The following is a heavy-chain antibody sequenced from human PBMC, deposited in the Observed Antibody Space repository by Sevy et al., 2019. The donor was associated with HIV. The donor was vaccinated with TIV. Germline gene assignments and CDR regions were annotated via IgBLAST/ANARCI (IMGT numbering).Heavy chain of an antibody. CDR3: ARAGGSTDWGMDV. CDR1: GGSISSYY. CDR2: IYYSGRT. J-gene: IGHJ6*02. Sequence: SETLSITCTVSGGSISSYYWNWIRQPPGKGLEWIGYIYYSGRTNYNPSLKSRVTISVDTSKNQFSLKLSSVTAADTAVYYCARAGGSTDWGMDVWGQGTTVTVSS. V-gene: IGHV4-59*01. D-gene: IGHD2-2*01.